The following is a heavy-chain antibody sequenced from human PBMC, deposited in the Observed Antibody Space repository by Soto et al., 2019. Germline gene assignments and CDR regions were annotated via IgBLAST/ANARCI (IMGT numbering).Heavy chain of an antibody. Sequence: GGSLRLSCAASGFTFSSYAMSWVRQAPGKGLEWVSAISGSGGSTYYADSVKGRFTISRDNSKNTLYLQMNSLRAEDTAVYYCAKRHRELWQHPYFDYWGQGTLVTVSS. CDR1: GFTFSSYA. CDR2: ISGSGGST. J-gene: IGHJ4*02. D-gene: IGHD3-10*01. CDR3: AKRHRELWQHPYFDY. V-gene: IGHV3-23*01.